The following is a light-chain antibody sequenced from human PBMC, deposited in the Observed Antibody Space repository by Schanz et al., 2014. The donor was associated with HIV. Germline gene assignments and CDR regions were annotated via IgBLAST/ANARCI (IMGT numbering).Light chain of an antibody. CDR3: QQYNAYPLT. J-gene: IGKJ4*01. CDR2: AAS. CDR1: QGISSY. V-gene: IGKV1-9*01. Sequence: DIQMTQSPSSLSASVGDRVTITCRASQGISSYLAWYQQKPGKAPKVLIYAASTLQSGVPSRFSGSGSGTEFTLTISSLQPDDFATYYCQQYNAYPLTFGGGTKVEIK.